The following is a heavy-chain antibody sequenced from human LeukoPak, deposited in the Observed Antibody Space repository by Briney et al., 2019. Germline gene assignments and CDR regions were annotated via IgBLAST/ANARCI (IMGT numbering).Heavy chain of an antibody. CDR1: GGSISSYY. V-gene: IGHV4-59*01. D-gene: IGHD2-2*01. J-gene: IGHJ2*01. Sequence: SETLSLTCTVSGGSISSYYWSWIRQPPGKGLEWIGYIYHSGSTNYNPSLKSRVTISVDTSKNQFSLKLSSVTAADTAVYYCASQVPAAMGHWYFDLWGRGTLVTVSS. CDR2: IYHSGST. CDR3: ASQVPAAMGHWYFDL.